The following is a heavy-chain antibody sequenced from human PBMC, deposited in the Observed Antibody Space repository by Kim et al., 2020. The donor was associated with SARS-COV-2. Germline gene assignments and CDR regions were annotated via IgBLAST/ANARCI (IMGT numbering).Heavy chain of an antibody. CDR1: GFTFSSYS. Sequence: GGSLRLSCAASGFTFSSYSMNWVRQAPGKGLEWVSSISSSSSYIYYADSVKGRFTISRDNAKNSLYLQMNSLRAEDTAVYYCARGWCSSTSCYGAYNWFDPWGQGTLVTVSS. CDR3: ARGWCSSTSCYGAYNWFDP. D-gene: IGHD2-2*01. V-gene: IGHV3-21*01. J-gene: IGHJ5*02. CDR2: ISSSSSYI.